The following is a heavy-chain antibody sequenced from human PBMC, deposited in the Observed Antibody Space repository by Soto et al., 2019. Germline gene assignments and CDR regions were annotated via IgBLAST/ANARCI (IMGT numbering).Heavy chain of an antibody. D-gene: IGHD2-2*01. J-gene: IGHJ6*02. CDR2: ISYDGSNK. Sequence: QVQLVESGGGVVQPGRSLRLSCAACGFSFSSYGMHWVRQAPGKGLEWVAVISYDGSNKYYADSVKVRFTISRDNSKNTLYLQMNSLRAEDTAVYYCAKDYCSSTSCQSDYYYYYGMDVWGQGTTVTVSS. CDR1: GFSFSSYG. V-gene: IGHV3-30*18. CDR3: AKDYCSSTSCQSDYYYYYGMDV.